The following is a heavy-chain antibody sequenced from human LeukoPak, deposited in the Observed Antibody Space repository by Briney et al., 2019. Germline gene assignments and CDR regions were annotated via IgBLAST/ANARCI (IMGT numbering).Heavy chain of an antibody. Sequence: SETLSLTCTVSGGSISSYYWSWIRQPPGKGLEWIGYIYYSGSTNYNPSLKSRVTISVDTSKNQFSLKLSSVTAADTAMYYCARVALGIDYWGQGTLVTVSS. CDR2: IYYSGST. V-gene: IGHV4-59*01. CDR3: ARVALGIDY. CDR1: GGSISSYY. J-gene: IGHJ4*02.